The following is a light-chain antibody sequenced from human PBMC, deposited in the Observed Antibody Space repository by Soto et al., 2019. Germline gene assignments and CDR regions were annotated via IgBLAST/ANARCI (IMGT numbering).Light chain of an antibody. Sequence: QSALTQPASVSGSPGQTISISCTGTSSDVGYYDLVSWYQQHPGKAPKLMIFEVTRRPSGVSNRFSGSKSGNTASLTISGLQAEDEADYYCCSFASSSAWVFGGGTKLTVL. J-gene: IGLJ3*02. CDR2: EVT. CDR1: SSDVGYYDL. CDR3: CSFASSSAWV. V-gene: IGLV2-23*02.